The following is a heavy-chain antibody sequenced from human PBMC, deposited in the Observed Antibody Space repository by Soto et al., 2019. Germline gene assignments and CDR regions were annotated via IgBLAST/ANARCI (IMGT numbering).Heavy chain of an antibody. CDR2: IYYSGST. V-gene: IGHV4-31*03. Sequence: SETLSLTCTVSGSSISSGGYYWGWIRQHPGKGLEWIGYIYYSGSTYYNPSLKSRVTISVDTYKNQFSLKLSSVTAADTAVYYCARVGKAARWFDPWGQGTLVTVSS. J-gene: IGHJ5*02. CDR1: GSSISSGGYY. CDR3: ARVGKAARWFDP. D-gene: IGHD2-15*01.